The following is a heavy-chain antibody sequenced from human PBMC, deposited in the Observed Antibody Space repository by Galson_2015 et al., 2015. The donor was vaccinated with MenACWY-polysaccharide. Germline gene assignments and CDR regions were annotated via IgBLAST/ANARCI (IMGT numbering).Heavy chain of an antibody. J-gene: IGHJ4*02. CDR3: ARDKKNIYGGEIVGYYVDR. V-gene: IGHV1-3*01. CDR2: INVGNGNT. D-gene: IGHD3-3*02. CDR1: GYRFTSYG. Sequence: AVKVSCKASGYRFTSYGIHWLRQAPGQRPEWMGWINVGNGNTRSSQKFRGRVNIPRAPSATTVHMELSSLRSEDPAVYSGARDKKNIYGGEIVGYYVDRWGQGALVTVSS.